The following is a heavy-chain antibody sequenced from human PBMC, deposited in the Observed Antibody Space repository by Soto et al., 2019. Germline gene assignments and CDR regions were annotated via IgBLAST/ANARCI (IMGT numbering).Heavy chain of an antibody. CDR2: INPNSGGT. V-gene: IGHV1-2*04. CDR1: GYTFTGYY. J-gene: IGHJ6*02. CDR3: ARATETRYDFWSGDPYGMDV. D-gene: IGHD3-3*01. Sequence: GASVKVSCKASGYTFTGYYMHWVRQAPGQGLEWMGWINPNSGGTNYAQKFQGWVTMTRDTSISTAYMELSRLRSDDTAVYYCARATETRYDFWSGDPYGMDVWGQGTTVTVSS.